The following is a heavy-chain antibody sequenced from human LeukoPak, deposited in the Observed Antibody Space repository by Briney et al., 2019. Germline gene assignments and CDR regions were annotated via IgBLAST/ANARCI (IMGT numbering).Heavy chain of an antibody. Sequence: GASVKVSCKASGYTFTSYYMHWVRQAPGQGLEWMGIINPSGGSTSYAQKFQGRVTMTRDTSTSTVYMELSSLRSEDTAVYYCAGTTVTTFNYYYYYMDVWGKGTMVTISS. CDR1: GYTFTSYY. CDR2: INPSGGST. J-gene: IGHJ6*03. D-gene: IGHD4-17*01. CDR3: AGTTVTTFNYYYYYMDV. V-gene: IGHV1-46*01.